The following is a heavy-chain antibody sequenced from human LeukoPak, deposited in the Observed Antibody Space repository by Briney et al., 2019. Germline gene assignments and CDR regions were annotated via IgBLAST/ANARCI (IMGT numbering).Heavy chain of an antibody. CDR1: GYTFTNYN. CDR3: ARQPRDDAYDT. Sequence: ASVKVSCKTSGYTFTNYNINWVRQAPGQGLEWMGWISAYNGNTNSAQKFQGRVTMTTDTSTSTAYMELRSLTSDDTAVYYCARQPRDDAYDTCGQGTMVTVSS. V-gene: IGHV1-18*01. J-gene: IGHJ3*02. CDR2: ISAYNGNT.